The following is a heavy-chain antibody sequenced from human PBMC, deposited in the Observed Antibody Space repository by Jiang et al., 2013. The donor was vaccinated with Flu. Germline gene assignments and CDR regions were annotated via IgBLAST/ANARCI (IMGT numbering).Heavy chain of an antibody. J-gene: IGHJ4*02. V-gene: IGHV3-30*02. CDR3: AKGALSAGVSLYYFDY. CDR2: IRSDGSNQ. D-gene: IGHD2-15*01. CDR1: GFSFRTYA. Sequence: GVVQPGGSLRLSCAASGFSFRTYAMHWVRQAPGKGLEWVAYIRSDGSNQNYADSVKGRFTISRDNSKNTLYLQMNNLRVEDTAVYYCAKGALSAGVSLYYFDYWGQGTLVTVSS.